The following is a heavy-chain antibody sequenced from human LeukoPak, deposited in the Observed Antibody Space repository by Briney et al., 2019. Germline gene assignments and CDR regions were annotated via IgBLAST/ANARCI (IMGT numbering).Heavy chain of an antibody. CDR2: INTNTGNP. D-gene: IGHD6-19*01. V-gene: IGHV7-4-1*02. Sequence: ASVKVSCKASGYTFTSYAMNWVRLAPGQGLEWMGWINTNTGNPTYAQGFTGRFVFSLDTSVSAAYLQISSLKAEDTAVYYCARGNAVAGEFRFDYWGQGTLVTVSS. CDR1: GYTFTSYA. J-gene: IGHJ4*02. CDR3: ARGNAVAGEFRFDY.